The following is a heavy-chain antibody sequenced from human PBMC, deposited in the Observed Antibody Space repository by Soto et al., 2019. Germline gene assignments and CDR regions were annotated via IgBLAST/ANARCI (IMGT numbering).Heavy chain of an antibody. CDR2: ISSSSSYI. Sequence: EVQLVESGGGLVKPGGSLRLSCAASGFTFSSYSMNWVRQAPGKGLEWVSSISSSSSYIYYADSVKGRFTISRDNAKNSLYLQMNSLRAEDKAVYYCARDLKGYSSSWYPGYYYYGMDVWGQGTTVTVSS. CDR3: ARDLKGYSSSWYPGYYYYGMDV. D-gene: IGHD6-13*01. V-gene: IGHV3-21*01. J-gene: IGHJ6*02. CDR1: GFTFSSYS.